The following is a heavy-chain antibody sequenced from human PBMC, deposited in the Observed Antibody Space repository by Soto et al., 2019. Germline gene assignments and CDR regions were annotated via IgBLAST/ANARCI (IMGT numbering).Heavy chain of an antibody. CDR3: AAPPHLYYYYYYGMDV. CDR2: IVVGSGNT. Sequence: ASVKVSCKASGFTFTSSAVQWVRQARGQRLEWIGWIVVGSGNTNYAQKFQERVTITRDMSTSTAYMELSSLRSEDTAVYYCAAPPHLYYYYYYGMDVWGQGTTVTVSS. V-gene: IGHV1-58*01. J-gene: IGHJ6*02. CDR1: GFTFTSSA.